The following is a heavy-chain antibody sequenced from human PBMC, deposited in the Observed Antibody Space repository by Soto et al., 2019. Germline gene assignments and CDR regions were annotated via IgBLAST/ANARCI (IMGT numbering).Heavy chain of an antibody. V-gene: IGHV2-5*02. CDR1: GFSLSTTGVG. CDR3: ARSLWFGELQ. J-gene: IGHJ4*02. Sequence: KESGPTLVKPTQTLTLTCSFSGFSLSTTGVGVGWIRQSPGKALEWLAIIYWDNDKRYSPSLKSRVTITKDTSKHQVVLTVTNMDPVDTGTYYCARSLWFGELQWGKGALVTVSS. D-gene: IGHD3-10*01. CDR2: IYWDNDK.